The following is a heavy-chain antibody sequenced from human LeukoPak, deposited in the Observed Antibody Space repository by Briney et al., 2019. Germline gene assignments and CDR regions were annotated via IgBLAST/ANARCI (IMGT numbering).Heavy chain of an antibody. D-gene: IGHD3-16*01. CDR2: VYDSVRT. CDR3: ATIRHGQIFGYFDF. V-gene: IGHV4-59*11. J-gene: IGHJ4*02. Sequence: SETLSLTCTVSGASISSHYWSWIRQPPGKGLEWIGYVYDSVRTNDNPSLQSRLTLSVDTSKNQFSLRLSSVTAADTAVYYCATIRHGQIFGYFDFWGRGIKVSVSS. CDR1: GASISSHY.